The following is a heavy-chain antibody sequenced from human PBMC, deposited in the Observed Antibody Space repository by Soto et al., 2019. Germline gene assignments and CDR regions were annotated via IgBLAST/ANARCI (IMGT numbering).Heavy chain of an antibody. CDR2: ISGGGTFA. Sequence: XGSLRLSCEASGFTFSDYYMTWFRQAPGKGLEWVSYISGGGTFAVYADSLRGRFTILRDSAKSSVCLQITSLRADDSAVYYCARGHTTVRRAYFHYWGQGTVVTVSS. V-gene: IGHV3-11*04. CDR1: GFTFSDYY. D-gene: IGHD4-17*01. J-gene: IGHJ4*02. CDR3: ARGHTTVRRAYFHY.